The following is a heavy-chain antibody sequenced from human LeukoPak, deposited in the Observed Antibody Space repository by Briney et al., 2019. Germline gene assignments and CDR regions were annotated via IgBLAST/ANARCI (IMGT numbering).Heavy chain of an antibody. CDR1: GYTFTSYD. CDR3: ARGRERGTTYDY. J-gene: IGHJ4*02. Sequence: ASVKVSCKASGYTFTSYDINWVRQATGQGLEWMGWMNPNSGNTGYAQKFQGRVTMTRNTSISTAYMERSSLRSEDTAVYYCARGRERGTTYDYWGQGTLVTVS. D-gene: IGHD2/OR15-2a*01. CDR2: MNPNSGNT. V-gene: IGHV1-8*01.